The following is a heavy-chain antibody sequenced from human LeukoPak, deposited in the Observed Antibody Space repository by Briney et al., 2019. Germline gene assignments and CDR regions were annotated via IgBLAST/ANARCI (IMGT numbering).Heavy chain of an antibody. D-gene: IGHD3-22*01. CDR3: ARAWGDYYDSSGYYKDCFDY. CDR1: GDSVSSNSAA. V-gene: IGHV6-1*01. J-gene: IGHJ4*02. Sequence: SQTLSLTCAISGDSVSSNSAAWNWIRQSPSRGLEWLGRTYYRSKWYNDYAVSVKSRITINPDTSKNQFSLQLNSVTPEDTAVYYCARAWGDYYDSSGYYKDCFDYWGQGTLVTVSS. CDR2: TYYRSKWYN.